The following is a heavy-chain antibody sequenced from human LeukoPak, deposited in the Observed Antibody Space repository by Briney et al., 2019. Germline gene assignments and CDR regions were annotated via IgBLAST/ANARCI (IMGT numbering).Heavy chain of an antibody. V-gene: IGHV3-23*01. D-gene: IGHD5-12*01. CDR3: VKNVGGNEGAY. CDR2: ISAGGDKI. Sequence: PGGSLRLSCVASGFTFSNYAMSWVRQAPGKGLQWASAISAGGDKIHYAGSVKGRFTISRDNSRNTLYVQMSSPKADDTAVYYCVKNVGGNEGAYWGQGTLVTVSS. J-gene: IGHJ4*02. CDR1: GFTFSNYA.